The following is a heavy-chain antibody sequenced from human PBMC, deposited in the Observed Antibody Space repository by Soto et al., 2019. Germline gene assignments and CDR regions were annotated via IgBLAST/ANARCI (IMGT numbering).Heavy chain of an antibody. CDR1: GFTFSSFG. CDR3: ARGLPAWLLLPGAMDV. D-gene: IGHD2-21*01. CDR2: ISYDGSNK. Sequence: PGGSLRLSCAASGFTFSSFGLHWVRQAPGKGLEWVAVISYDGSNKYYADSVKGRFTISRDNSKNTLYLQIHSLRAEDTGVYYCARGLPAWLLLPGAMDVWGQGTTVTVSS. J-gene: IGHJ6*02. V-gene: IGHV3-30-3*01.